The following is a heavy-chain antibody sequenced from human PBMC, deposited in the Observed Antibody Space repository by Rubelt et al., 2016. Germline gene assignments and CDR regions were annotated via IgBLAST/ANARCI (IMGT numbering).Heavy chain of an antibody. CDR1: GFTFSGFY. CDR2: IRFDGSNQ. J-gene: IGHJ4*02. Sequence: VQLVESGGGLVQPGGSLRLSCAASGFTFSGFYMSWVRQAPGRGLEWVAFIRFDGSNQYYADSVKGRFTISRDNSKNTRYLKMNSRRAEDTAVYYCAKDGRRDDYGDSRPLDDWGQGTLVTVSS. D-gene: IGHD4-17*01. CDR3: AKDGRRDDYGDSRPLDD. V-gene: IGHV3-30*02.